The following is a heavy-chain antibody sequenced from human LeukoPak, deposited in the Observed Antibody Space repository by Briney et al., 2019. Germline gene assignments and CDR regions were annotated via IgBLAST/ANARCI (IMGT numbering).Heavy chain of an antibody. V-gene: IGHV4-34*01. D-gene: IGHD2-2*01. J-gene: IGHJ5*02. CDR1: GGSFSGYY. Sequence: PSETLSLTCAVYGGSFSGYYWSWIRQPPGKGLEWIGEINHSGSTNYNPSLKSRVTISVDTSKNQFSLKLSSVTAADTAVYYCARVLPAAANWFDPWGQGTLVTVPS. CDR2: INHSGST. CDR3: ARVLPAAANWFDP.